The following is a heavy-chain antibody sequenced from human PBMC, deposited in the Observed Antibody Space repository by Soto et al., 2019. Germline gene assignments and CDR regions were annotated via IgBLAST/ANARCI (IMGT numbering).Heavy chain of an antibody. V-gene: IGHV1-24*01. CDR3: ATRLIAAAGLGC. Sequence: ASVKVSCKVSGYTLTELSMHWVRQAPGKGLEWMGGFDPEDGETIYAQKFQGRVTMTEDTSTDTAYMELSSLRSEDTAVYYCATRLIAAAGLGCWGQGTPVTVSS. CDR1: GYTLTELS. CDR2: FDPEDGET. D-gene: IGHD6-13*01. J-gene: IGHJ4*02.